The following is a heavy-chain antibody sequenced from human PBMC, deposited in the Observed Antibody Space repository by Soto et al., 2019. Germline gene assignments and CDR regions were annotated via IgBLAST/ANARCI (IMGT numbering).Heavy chain of an antibody. CDR3: AMRRFLERGYYYYYGMDV. Sequence: SVKVSCKASGGTFSSYAISWVRQAPGQGLEWMGGIIPIFGTANYAQKFQGRVTITADESTGTAYMELSSLRSEDTAVYYCAMRRFLERGYYYYYGMDVWGQGTTVTVSS. CDR1: GGTFSSYA. D-gene: IGHD3-3*01. J-gene: IGHJ6*02. V-gene: IGHV1-69*13. CDR2: IIPIFGTA.